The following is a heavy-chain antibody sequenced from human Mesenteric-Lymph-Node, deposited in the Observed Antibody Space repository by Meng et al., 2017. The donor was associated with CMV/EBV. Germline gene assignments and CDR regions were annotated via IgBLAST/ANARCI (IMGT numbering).Heavy chain of an antibody. CDR3: ARAPPGYSSTFDAFDI. D-gene: IGHD6-13*01. V-gene: IGHV5-51*04. CDR1: GYSFATYW. Sequence: GESLKISCKGSGYSFATYWIGWVRQMPGKGLEWMGIIYAGDSDTRYSPSFEGQVTISADKPTSTAYLQWSSLKASDTAIYYCARAPPGYSSTFDAFDIWGQGTMVTVSS. CDR2: IYAGDSDT. J-gene: IGHJ3*02.